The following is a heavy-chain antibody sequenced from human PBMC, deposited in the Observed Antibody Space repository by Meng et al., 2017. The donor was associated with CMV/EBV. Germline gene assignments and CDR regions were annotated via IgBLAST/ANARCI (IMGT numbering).Heavy chain of an antibody. CDR2: IIPILGIA. CDR3: AHTIFGVAKAFDI. D-gene: IGHD3-3*01. Sequence: SVKVSCKASGGTFSSYTISWVRQAPGQGFEWMGRIIPILGIANYAQKFQGRVTITADKSTSTAYMELSSLRSEDTAVYYCAHTIFGVAKAFDIWGQGTMVTVSS. CDR1: GGTFSSYT. V-gene: IGHV1-69*02. J-gene: IGHJ3*02.